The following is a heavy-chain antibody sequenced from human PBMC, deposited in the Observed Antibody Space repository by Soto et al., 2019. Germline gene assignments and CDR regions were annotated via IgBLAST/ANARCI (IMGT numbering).Heavy chain of an antibody. V-gene: IGHV1-46*01. CDR2: INPSGGST. J-gene: IGHJ6*02. D-gene: IGHD3-3*01. Sequence: VQLVQSGAEVKKPGASVKVSCKASGYTFTSYYMHWVRQAPGQGLEWMGIINPSGGSTSYAQKFQGRVTMTRDTSTSTVYMELSSLRSEDTAVYYCARDPRFLEWLSATYGMDVWGQGTTVTVSS. CDR3: ARDPRFLEWLSATYGMDV. CDR1: GYTFTSYY.